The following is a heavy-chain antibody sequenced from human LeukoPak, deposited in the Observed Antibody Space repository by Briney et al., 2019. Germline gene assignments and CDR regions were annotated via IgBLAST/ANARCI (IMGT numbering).Heavy chain of an antibody. CDR3: ARQGPDSSGYSDDAFDL. CDR1: GYSFTSYW. CDR2: IYPGDSDT. Sequence: PGESLKISCKCSGYSFTSYWIRGVRQMPGKGLEWMGIIYPGDSDTRYSPSFQGQVTISADKSISTAYLQWSSLKASDTAMYYCARQGPDSSGYSDDAFDLWGQGTMVTVSS. J-gene: IGHJ3*01. D-gene: IGHD3-22*01. V-gene: IGHV5-51*01.